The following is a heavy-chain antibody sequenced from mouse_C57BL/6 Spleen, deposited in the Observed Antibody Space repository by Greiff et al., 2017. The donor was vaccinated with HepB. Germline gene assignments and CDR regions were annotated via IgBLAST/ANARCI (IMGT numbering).Heavy chain of an antibody. V-gene: IGHV1-22*01. CDR1: GYTFTDYN. Sequence: VQLQQSGPELVKPGASVKMSCKASGYTFTDYNMHWVKQSHGKSLEWIGYINPNNGGTSYNQKFKGKATLTVNKSSSTAYMELRSLTSEDSAVYYCARTSYYGSTWFAYWGQGTLVTVSA. J-gene: IGHJ3*01. CDR3: ARTSYYGSTWFAY. CDR2: INPNNGGT. D-gene: IGHD1-1*01.